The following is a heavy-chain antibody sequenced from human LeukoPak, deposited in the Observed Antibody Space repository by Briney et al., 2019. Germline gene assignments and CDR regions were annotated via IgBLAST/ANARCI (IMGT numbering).Heavy chain of an antibody. D-gene: IGHD6-19*01. V-gene: IGHV4-30-2*03. J-gene: IGHJ4*02. Sequence: SQTLSFTCAVSGGSISSGGYSWSWIRQPPGKGLEWIGYIYYSGSTYYNPSLKSRVTISVGTSKNQFSLKLSSVTAADTAVYYCASVAGIGYFDYWGQGTLVTVSS. CDR2: IYYSGST. CDR3: ASVAGIGYFDY. CDR1: GGSISSGGYS.